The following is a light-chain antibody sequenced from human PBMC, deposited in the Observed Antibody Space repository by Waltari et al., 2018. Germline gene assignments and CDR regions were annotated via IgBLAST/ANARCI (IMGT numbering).Light chain of an antibody. CDR3: GTWDSSLSAVV. Sequence: QSVLTQPPSVSAAPGQRVTITSSGSSSNIGKNYVSWHQQLPGTAPKLLIYDNNKRPSGIPDRFSGSKSGTSATLGITGLQTGDEADYYCGTWDSSLSAVVFGGGTKLTVL. CDR1: SSNIGKNY. V-gene: IGLV1-51*01. J-gene: IGLJ2*01. CDR2: DNN.